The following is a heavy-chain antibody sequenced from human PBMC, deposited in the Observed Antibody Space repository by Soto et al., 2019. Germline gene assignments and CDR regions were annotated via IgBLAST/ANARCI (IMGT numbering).Heavy chain of an antibody. CDR2: IFSNDEK. CDR3: ARIRRSSGWYDSDY. D-gene: IGHD6-19*01. CDR1: GFSLSNDRMG. Sequence: QVTLKESGPVLVKPTETLTLTCTVSGFSLSNDRMGVSWIRQPPGKALEWLAHIFSNDEKSYSTSLKSRLTISKDTSKSQVVLTMTNMDPVDTSTYYFARIRRSSGWYDSDYWGQGTLVTVSS. V-gene: IGHV2-26*01. J-gene: IGHJ4*02.